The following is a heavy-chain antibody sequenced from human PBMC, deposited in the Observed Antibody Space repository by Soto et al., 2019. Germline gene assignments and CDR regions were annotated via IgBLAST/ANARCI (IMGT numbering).Heavy chain of an antibody. CDR3: ARWVDGGYGSGSYYNDDYYYYGMDV. CDR2: IYYSGST. CDR1: GGSISSSSYY. D-gene: IGHD3-10*01. Sequence: PSETLSLTCTVSGGSISSSSYYWGWIRQPPGKGLEWIGSIYYSGSTYYNPSLKSRVTISVDTSKNQFSLKLSSVTAADTAVYYCARWVDGGYGSGSYYNDDYYYYGMDVWGQGTTVTVSS. V-gene: IGHV4-39*01. J-gene: IGHJ6*02.